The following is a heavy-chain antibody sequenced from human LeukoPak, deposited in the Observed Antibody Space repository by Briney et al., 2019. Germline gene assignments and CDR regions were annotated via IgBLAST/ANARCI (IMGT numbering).Heavy chain of an antibody. Sequence: GGSLRLSREASGLTLSNHEFSHYEMNWVRQAPGKGLEWLSYISSSGANRYYAESVKGRFTVCRDNGKDAHYLQMNSLRVEDTAVYYCARGRYSLFELVLDVWGKGTTVTISS. D-gene: IGHD6-13*01. CDR3: ARGRYSLFELVLDV. V-gene: IGHV3-48*03. CDR1: GLTLSNHEFSHYE. J-gene: IGHJ6*04. CDR2: ISSSGANR.